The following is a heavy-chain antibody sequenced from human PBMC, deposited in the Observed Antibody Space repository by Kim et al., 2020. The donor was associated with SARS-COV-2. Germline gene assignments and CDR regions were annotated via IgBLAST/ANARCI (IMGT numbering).Heavy chain of an antibody. Sequence: GGSLRLSCAASGFTFSSYSMNWVRQAPGKGLEWVSIISNSGSDTYYADSVKGRFTISRDNAKNSLYLQMNSLRAEDTAVYYCARDGISPFRRVDVCGQGT. V-gene: IGHV3-21*04. CDR1: GFTFSSYS. D-gene: IGHD1-26*01. CDR2: ISNSGSDT. J-gene: IGHJ6*02. CDR3: ARDGISPFRRVDV.